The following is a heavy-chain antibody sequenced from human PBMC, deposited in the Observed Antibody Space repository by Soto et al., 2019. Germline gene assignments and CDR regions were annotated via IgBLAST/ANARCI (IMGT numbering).Heavy chain of an antibody. CDR3: ARVDTAMVTKRENWYFDL. CDR2: IYSGGST. D-gene: IGHD5-18*01. V-gene: IGHV3-53*02. Sequence: EVQLVETGGGLIQPGGSLRLSCAASGFTVSSNYRSWVRQAPGKGLEWVSVIYSGGSTYYADSVKGRFTISRDNSKNTLYLQMNSLRAEDTAVYYCARVDTAMVTKRENWYFDLWGRGTLVTVSS. J-gene: IGHJ2*01. CDR1: GFTVSSNY.